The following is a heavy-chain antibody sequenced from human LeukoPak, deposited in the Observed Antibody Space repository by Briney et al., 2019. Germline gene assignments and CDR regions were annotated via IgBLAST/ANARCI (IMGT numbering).Heavy chain of an antibody. CDR3: AKGPLSIRGVIPRFDY. D-gene: IGHD3-10*01. J-gene: IGHJ4*02. CDR1: GFTFSSYA. V-gene: IGHV3-23*01. CDR2: ISGSGGST. Sequence: GGSLRLSCAASGFTFSSYAMSWVRQAPGKGLEWVSAISGSGGSTYYADSVRGRFTISRDNSKNTLYLQMNSLRAEDTAVYYCAKGPLSIRGVIPRFDYWGQGTLVTVSS.